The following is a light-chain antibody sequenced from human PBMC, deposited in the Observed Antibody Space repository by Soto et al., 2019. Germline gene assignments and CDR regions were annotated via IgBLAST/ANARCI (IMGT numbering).Light chain of an antibody. CDR2: EVS. V-gene: IGLV2-14*01. CDR3: SSYTSSSTLYV. J-gene: IGLJ1*01. Sequence: QSVLTQPASVPGSPGQSITISCTGTSSDVGGYNYVSWYQQHPGKAPKLMIYEVSNRPSGVSNRFSGSKSGNTASLTISGLQAEEEADYYCSSYTSSSTLYVFGTGTKVTV. CDR1: SSDVGGYNY.